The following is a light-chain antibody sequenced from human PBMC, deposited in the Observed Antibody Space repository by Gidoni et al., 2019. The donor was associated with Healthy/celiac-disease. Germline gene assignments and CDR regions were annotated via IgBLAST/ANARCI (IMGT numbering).Light chain of an antibody. J-gene: IGLJ3*02. CDR3: CSYAGSYTWV. V-gene: IGLV2-11*01. CDR1: SSDVGGYHY. CDR2: DVS. Sequence: QSALTQLRSVSGSPGQSVTISCTGTSSDVGGYHYVSWYQQHPGKAPKLMIYDVSKRPSGVSDRFSGSKSGNTASLTISGLQAEDEADYYCCSYAGSYTWVFGGGTKLTVL.